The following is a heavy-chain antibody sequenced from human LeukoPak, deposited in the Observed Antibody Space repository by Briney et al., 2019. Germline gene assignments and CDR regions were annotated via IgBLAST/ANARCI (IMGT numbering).Heavy chain of an antibody. CDR2: IHYSGIT. CDR1: GGSISSYY. Sequence: SETLSLTCTFSGGSISSYYWSWIRQPPGKGLEWIGYIHYSGITNYNPSLKGRDTISVDTSKNQFSLRLNSVTAADTAVYYCARRPPRGNYFDYWGQGTLVTVSS. D-gene: IGHD3-16*01. J-gene: IGHJ4*02. CDR3: ARRPPRGNYFDY. V-gene: IGHV4-59*01.